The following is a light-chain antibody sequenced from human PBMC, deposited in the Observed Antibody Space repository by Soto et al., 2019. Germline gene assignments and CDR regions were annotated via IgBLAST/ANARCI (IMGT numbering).Light chain of an antibody. CDR3: QQYNSYPVT. J-gene: IGKJ4*01. CDR1: QSISSW. Sequence: DIQMTQSPSTLSASVGDRVTITCRASQSISSWLAWYQQKPGKAPKFLIYKASNLESGVPSRFSGSGSGTEFTLTISSLQPDDFGSYYCQQYNSYPVTFGGGTKVDIK. V-gene: IGKV1-5*03. CDR2: KAS.